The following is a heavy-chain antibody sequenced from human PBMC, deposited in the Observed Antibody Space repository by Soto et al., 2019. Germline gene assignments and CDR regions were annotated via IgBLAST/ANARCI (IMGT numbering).Heavy chain of an antibody. CDR3: AGGALELRFLEWDNGSNWFDP. Sequence: ASVKVSCKASGYTFTSYGISWVRQAPGQGLEWMGWISAYNGNTNYAQKLQGRVTMTTDTSTSTAYMELRSLRSDGTGLYFCAGGALELRFLEWDNGSNWFDPWGQGTLVTVSS. CDR2: ISAYNGNT. CDR1: GYTFTSYG. D-gene: IGHD3-3*01. V-gene: IGHV1-18*01. J-gene: IGHJ5*02.